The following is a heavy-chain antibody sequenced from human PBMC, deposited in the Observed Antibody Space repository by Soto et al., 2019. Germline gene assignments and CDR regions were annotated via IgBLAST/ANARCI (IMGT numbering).Heavy chain of an antibody. Sequence: PGGSLRLSCSASGFTFSSYDMHWVRQGPGKGLEWVSAIGTAGDTNYAGSVKGRFTISRENAKNSLYLQMNSLRAGDTAIYFCATRSGSPHFDHWGQGTLVTVSS. CDR1: GFTFSSYD. CDR2: IGTAGDT. J-gene: IGHJ4*02. D-gene: IGHD5-12*01. CDR3: ATRSGSPHFDH. V-gene: IGHV3-13*04.